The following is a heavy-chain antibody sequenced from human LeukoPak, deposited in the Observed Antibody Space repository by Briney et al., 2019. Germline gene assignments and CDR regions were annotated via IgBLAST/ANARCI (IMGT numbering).Heavy chain of an antibody. Sequence: ASVKVSCKASGYTFTSYDINWVRQATGRGLEWMGWMNPNSGNTGYAQKFQGRVTMTRNTSISTAYMELSSLRSEDTAVYYCARAPSPYYYMDVWGKGPRSPSP. J-gene: IGHJ6*03. V-gene: IGHV1-8*01. CDR3: ARAPSPYYYMDV. CDR2: MNPNSGNT. CDR1: GYTFTSYD.